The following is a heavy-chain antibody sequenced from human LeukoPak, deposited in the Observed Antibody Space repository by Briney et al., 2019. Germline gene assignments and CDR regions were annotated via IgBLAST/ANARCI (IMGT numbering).Heavy chain of an antibody. CDR2: MSYDGSNK. CDR1: GFTFSSYA. V-gene: IGHV3-30*18. Sequence: GGSLRLSCAASGFTFSSYAMHWVRQAPGRGLEWVAVMSYDGSNKYYADSVKGRFTISRDNSKNTLYLQMNSLRAEDTAVYYCAKAHSSGWYYFDYWGQGTLVTVSS. D-gene: IGHD6-19*01. J-gene: IGHJ4*02. CDR3: AKAHSSGWYYFDY.